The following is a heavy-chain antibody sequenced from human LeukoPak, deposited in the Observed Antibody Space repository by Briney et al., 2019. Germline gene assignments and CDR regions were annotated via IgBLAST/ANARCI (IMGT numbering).Heavy chain of an antibody. CDR2: INPNSGGT. D-gene: IGHD3-10*01. V-gene: IGHV1-2*02. J-gene: IGHJ4*02. CDR3: ARDARFGEFRFDY. Sequence: ASVKVSCKASGYTFTGYYMHWVRQAPGQGLEWMGWINPNSGGTNYAQKFQGRVTMTRDTSISTAYMELSRLRSDDTAVYYCARDARFGEFRFDYWGQGTLVTVSS. CDR1: GYTFTGYY.